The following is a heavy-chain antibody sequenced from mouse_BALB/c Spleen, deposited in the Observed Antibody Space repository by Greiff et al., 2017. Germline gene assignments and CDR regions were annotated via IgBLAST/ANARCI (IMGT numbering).Heavy chain of an antibody. CDR3: ARKDYGNDRYFDV. Sequence: VQLQQSGPELVKPGASVKISCKASGYTFTDYNMHWVKQSHGKSLEWIGYIYPYNGGTGYNQKFKSKATLTVDNSSSTAYMELRSLTSEDSAVYYCARKDYGNDRYFDVWGAGTTVTVSS. CDR1: GYTFTDYN. J-gene: IGHJ1*01. CDR2: IYPYNGGT. V-gene: IGHV1S29*02. D-gene: IGHD2-2*01.